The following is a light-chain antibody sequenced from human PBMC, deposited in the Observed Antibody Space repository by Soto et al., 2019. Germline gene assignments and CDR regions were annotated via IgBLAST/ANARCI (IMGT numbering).Light chain of an antibody. V-gene: IGKV1-5*01. CDR2: DVS. Sequence: DIQMTQSPSTLSASVGDRVTITCRASQTISTWLAWYQHKPGRHPKLLIFDVSTLGSGVPSRFRGSGSGTEFSLTITIVQLDDFATYYCQHYHSYSNTFGQVTKLDIK. J-gene: IGKJ2*01. CDR1: QTISTW. CDR3: QHYHSYSNT.